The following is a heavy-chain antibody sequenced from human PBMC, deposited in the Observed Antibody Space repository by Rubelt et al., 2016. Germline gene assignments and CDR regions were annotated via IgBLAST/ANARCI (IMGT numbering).Heavy chain of an antibody. CDR3: AKDADHCSGGTCRLFDI. CDR1: GFTFSSYG. V-gene: IGHV3-30*18. D-gene: IGHD2-15*01. J-gene: IGHJ3*02. Sequence: QVQLVESGGGVVQPGRSLRLSCAASGFTFSSYGMHWVRQAPGKGLEWVAVISYDGSNKYYADSVKGRFTISRDNSKNTLYLQMNSLRAEDTAVYYCAKDADHCSGGTCRLFDIWGQGTMVTVSS. CDR2: ISYDGSNK.